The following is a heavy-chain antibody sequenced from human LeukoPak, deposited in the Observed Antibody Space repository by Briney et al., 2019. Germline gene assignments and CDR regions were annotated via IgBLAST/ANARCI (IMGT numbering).Heavy chain of an antibody. CDR1: GDSVSSNSAA. J-gene: IGHJ4*02. D-gene: IGHD6-19*01. CDR3: ARVVRIAVAGTLIFDY. CDR2: TYYRSKWYN. V-gene: IGHV6-1*01. Sequence: SQTLSLTCAISGDSVSSNSAAWNWIRQSPSRGLEWLGRTYYRSKWYNDYAVSVKSRITINPDTSKNQFSLQLNSVTPEDTAVYHCARVVRIAVAGTLIFDYWGQGTLVTVSS.